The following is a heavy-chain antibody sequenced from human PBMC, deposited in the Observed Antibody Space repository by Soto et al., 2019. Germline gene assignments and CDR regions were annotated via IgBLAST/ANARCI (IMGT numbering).Heavy chain of an antibody. CDR1: GGTXSSNA. CDR3: ARDPATGFGGYH. J-gene: IGHJ5*02. Sequence: GXSXKVSCKASGGTXSSNAIRLVRQAPGQGLGWIGGIIPIFGTANYAQKFQGRVTIIADEYTSTAYMELSSLRSEDTAVYYCARDPATGFGGYHWGRGTLGTVSS. D-gene: IGHD3-10*01. CDR2: IIPIFGTA. V-gene: IGHV1-69*13.